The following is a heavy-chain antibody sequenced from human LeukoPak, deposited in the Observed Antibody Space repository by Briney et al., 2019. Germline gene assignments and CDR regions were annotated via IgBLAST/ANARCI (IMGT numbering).Heavy chain of an antibody. V-gene: IGHV3-23*01. CDR1: GFTFRNYA. D-gene: IGHD6-19*01. Sequence: PGGSLRLSCAASGFTFRNYAMSWVRQAPGKGLEWVSGISDNGASTYYADAVKGRFTISRDNSKNTLYLQINTLRADDTAVFSCARGGIGWYGFDYWGQGTLVTVSS. CDR3: ARGGIGWYGFDY. J-gene: IGHJ4*02. CDR2: ISDNGAST.